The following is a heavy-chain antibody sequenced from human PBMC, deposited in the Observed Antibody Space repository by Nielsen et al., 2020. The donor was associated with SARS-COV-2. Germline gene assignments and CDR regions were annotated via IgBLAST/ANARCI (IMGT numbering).Heavy chain of an antibody. V-gene: IGHV4-4*02. CDR2: VYHSGAT. J-gene: IGHJ6*03. D-gene: IGHD2-2*01. Sequence: SETLSLTCAVFGGSVNTHAWWSWVRQAPGKGLEWIGEVYHSGATNYNPSLRSRVTLSMDKSKNQFSLRLTSVSAADTADYFCARGDLVVVQSPLLGLGPIFYYFCLDVWGKGTTVIVSS. CDR3: ARGDLVVVQSPLLGLGPIFYYFCLDV. CDR1: GGSVNTHAW.